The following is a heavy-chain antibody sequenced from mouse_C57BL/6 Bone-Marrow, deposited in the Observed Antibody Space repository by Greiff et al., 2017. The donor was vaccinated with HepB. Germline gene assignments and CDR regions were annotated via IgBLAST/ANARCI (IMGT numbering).Heavy chain of an antibody. CDR3: ARFYQSSYYYAMDY. D-gene: IGHD2-1*01. CDR1: GYTFTSYT. J-gene: IGHJ4*01. CDR2: INPSSGYT. V-gene: IGHV1-4*01. Sequence: QVQLKESGAELAKPGASVKMSCKASGYTFTSYTMHWVKQRPGQGLEWIGYINPSSGYTKYNQKFKDKATLTADKSSSTAYMQLSSLTSEDSAVYYCARFYQSSYYYAMDYWGQGTSVTVSS.